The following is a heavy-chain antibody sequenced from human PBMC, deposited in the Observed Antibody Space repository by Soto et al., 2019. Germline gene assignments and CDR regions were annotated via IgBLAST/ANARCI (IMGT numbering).Heavy chain of an antibody. V-gene: IGHV4-61*03. Sequence: QVQLQESGPGLVKSSETLSLTCTVSGGSVTSEHYYWNWIRQPPGKGLEWIGYFFYTGSTNYNPSLEIRLTMSVDVSKNHFSLRLNSVTAADTAVYYCAGGTDGKKVAYWGQGALVTVSS. CDR1: GGSVTSEHYY. J-gene: IGHJ4*02. CDR2: FFYTGST. D-gene: IGHD5-12*01. CDR3: AGGTDGKKVAY.